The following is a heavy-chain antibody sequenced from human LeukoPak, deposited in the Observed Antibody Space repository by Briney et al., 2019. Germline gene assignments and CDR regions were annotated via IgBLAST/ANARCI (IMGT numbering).Heavy chain of an antibody. Sequence: NASETLSLTCSVSGDSVTSDYCSWIRQPPGKGLEWIGYVSSDGTTNYTPSLRSRVIMSVDTAKNHISLSLTSLTAADTAIYYCARLDCTGDGCYNHWGQGTLVTVSS. J-gene: IGHJ4*02. CDR2: VSSDGTT. V-gene: IGHV4-59*08. CDR3: ARLDCTGDGCYNH. D-gene: IGHD2-8*02. CDR1: GDSVTSDY.